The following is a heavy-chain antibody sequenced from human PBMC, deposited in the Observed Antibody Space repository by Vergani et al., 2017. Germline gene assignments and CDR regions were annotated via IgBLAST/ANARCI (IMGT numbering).Heavy chain of an antibody. Sequence: QVQLQESGPGLVKPSETLSLTCTVSGGSVSSGSYYWSWIRQPAGKGLEWIGYIYYSGSTNYNPSLKSRVTISVDTSKNQFSLKLSSVTAADTAVYYCARVDYDFWSGYWNYMDVWGKGTTVTVSS. CDR1: GGSVSSGSYY. CDR3: ARVDYDFWSGYWNYMDV. V-gene: IGHV4-61*10. J-gene: IGHJ6*03. CDR2: IYYSGST. D-gene: IGHD3-3*01.